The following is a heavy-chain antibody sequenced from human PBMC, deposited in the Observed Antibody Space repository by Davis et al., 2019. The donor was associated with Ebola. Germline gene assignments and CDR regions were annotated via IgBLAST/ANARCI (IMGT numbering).Heavy chain of an antibody. J-gene: IGHJ6*02. CDR2: INHSGST. CDR1: GGSFSGYY. Sequence: PSETLSLTCAVYGGSFSGYYWSWIRQPPGKGLEWIGEINHSGSTNYNPSLKSRVTISVDTSKNQFSLKLSSVTAADTAVYYCARGGRYDFWSGRGYYYYGMDVWGQGTTVTVSS. CDR3: ARGGRYDFWSGRGYYYYGMDV. D-gene: IGHD3-3*01. V-gene: IGHV4-34*01.